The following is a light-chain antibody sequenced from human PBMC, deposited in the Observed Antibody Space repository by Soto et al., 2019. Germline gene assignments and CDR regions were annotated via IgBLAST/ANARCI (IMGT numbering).Light chain of an antibody. V-gene: IGLV1-51*01. Sequence: QSVLTQPPSVSAAPGQKVTISCSGSSSNIGNNYVSWYQHLPGTAPKLLMYDNNERPSWIPDRFSGSKSGTSATLGITGLQTGDEADYYCGTWDTSLSAVVFGGGTTLTVL. CDR1: SSNIGNNY. CDR3: GTWDTSLSAVV. CDR2: DNN. J-gene: IGLJ2*01.